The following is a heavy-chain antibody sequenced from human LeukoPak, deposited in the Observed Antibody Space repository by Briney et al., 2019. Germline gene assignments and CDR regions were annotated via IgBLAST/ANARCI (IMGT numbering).Heavy chain of an antibody. V-gene: IGHV4-34*01. J-gene: IGHJ1*01. Sequence: SETLSLTCAVYGGSFSGYYWSWIRQPPGKGLEWIGEINHSGSTNYNPSLKSRVTISVDTSKNQFSLKLSSVTAAGTAVYYCARGASSSYKGRYFQHWGQGTLVTVSS. CDR3: ARGASSSYKGRYFQH. D-gene: IGHD6-13*01. CDR2: INHSGST. CDR1: GGSFSGYY.